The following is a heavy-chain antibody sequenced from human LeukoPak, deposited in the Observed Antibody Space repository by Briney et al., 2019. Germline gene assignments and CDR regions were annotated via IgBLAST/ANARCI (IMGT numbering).Heavy chain of an antibody. CDR1: GGSISSYY. Sequence: SETLSLTCTVSGGSISSYYWSWIRQPAGKGLEWIGRIYTSRSTNYNPSLKSRVTMSVDTSKNQFSRKLSSVAASDTAVYYCARDRMGLGPKSDWLVNYYYYGMDVGGQGTTVTVSS. CDR3: ARDRMGLGPKSDWLVNYYYYGMDV. J-gene: IGHJ6*02. D-gene: IGHD3-9*01. V-gene: IGHV4-4*07. CDR2: IYTSRST.